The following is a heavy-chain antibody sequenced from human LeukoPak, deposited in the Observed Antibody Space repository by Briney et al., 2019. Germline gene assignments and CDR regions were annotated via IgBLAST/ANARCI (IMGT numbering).Heavy chain of an antibody. V-gene: IGHV3-11*04. CDR3: ARDFSSSSWYPGYYYYYMDV. CDR1: GFTFSDYY. CDR2: ISSSGSTI. D-gene: IGHD6-13*01. Sequence: GGSLRLSCAASGFTFSDYYMSWIRQAPGKGLEWVSYISSSGSTIYYADSVKGRFTISRDNAKNSLYLQMNSLRAEDTAVYYCARDFSSSSWYPGYYYYYMDVWGKGTTVTVSS. J-gene: IGHJ6*03.